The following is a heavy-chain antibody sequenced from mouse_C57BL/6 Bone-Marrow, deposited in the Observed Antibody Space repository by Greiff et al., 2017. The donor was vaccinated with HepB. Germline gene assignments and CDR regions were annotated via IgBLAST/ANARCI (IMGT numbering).Heavy chain of an antibody. CDR1: GYTFTSYG. CDR3: ASPRQLRLWYFDV. J-gene: IGHJ1*03. CDR2: IYPRSGNT. V-gene: IGHV1-81*01. D-gene: IGHD3-2*02. Sequence: QVQLQHSGAELARPGASVKLSCKASGYTFTSYGISWVKQRTGQGLEWIGEIYPRSGNTYYNEKFKGKATLTADKSSSTAYMELRSLTSEDSAVYFCASPRQLRLWYFDVWGTGTTVTVSS.